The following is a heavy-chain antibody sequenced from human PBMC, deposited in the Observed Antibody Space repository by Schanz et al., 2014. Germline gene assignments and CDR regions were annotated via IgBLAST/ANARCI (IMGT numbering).Heavy chain of an antibody. CDR1: GGTFSSFG. CDR2: MNPNSGNT. CDR3: ARLGTGMAVAGSVIDSYYYYMDV. V-gene: IGHV1-8*01. J-gene: IGHJ6*03. Sequence: VQLEQSGAEVKKPGSSVKVSCKASGGTFSSFGINWVRQATGQGLEWMGWMNPNSGNTGYAQKFQGRVTMTRNTSISTAYMELSSLRSEDTAVYYCARLGTGMAVAGSVIDSYYYYMDVWGEGTTXTVSS. D-gene: IGHD6-19*01.